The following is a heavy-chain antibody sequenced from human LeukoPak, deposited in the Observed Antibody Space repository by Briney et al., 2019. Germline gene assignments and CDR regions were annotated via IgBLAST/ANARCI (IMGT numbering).Heavy chain of an antibody. J-gene: IGHJ4*02. D-gene: IGHD2-21*02. CDR3: ASLPEAYCGGDCYSSH. V-gene: IGHV1-69*13. CDR1: GGTFSSYA. CDR2: IIPIFGTA. Sequence: SVKVSCKASGGTFSSYAISWVRQAPGQGLEWMGEIIPIFGTANYAQEFQGRVTITADESTSTAYMELSSLRSEDTAVYYCASLPEAYCGGDCYSSHWGQGTLVTVSS.